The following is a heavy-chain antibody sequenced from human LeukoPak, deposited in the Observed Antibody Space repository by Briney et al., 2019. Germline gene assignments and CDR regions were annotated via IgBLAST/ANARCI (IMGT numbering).Heavy chain of an antibody. CDR1: GFTVSSNY. CDR3: ARRLPTAWGADY. J-gene: IGHJ4*02. Sequence: GGSLRLSCAASGFTVSSNYMSWVRQAPGKGLEWVSVIYSGGSTYYADSVKGRFTISRDNSKNTLYLQMNSLRAEDTAVYYCARRLPTAWGADYWGQGTLVTASS. V-gene: IGHV3-53*01. CDR2: IYSGGST. D-gene: IGHD7-27*01.